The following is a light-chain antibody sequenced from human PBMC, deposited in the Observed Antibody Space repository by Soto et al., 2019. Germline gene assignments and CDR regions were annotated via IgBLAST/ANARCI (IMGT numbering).Light chain of an antibody. J-gene: IGKJ1*01. V-gene: IGKV4-1*01. Sequence: DIVMTQSPDSLAVSLGERATINCRSSQSVLYSSSNKNYLAWYQQKPGQPPKLLIYWASTRESGVPDRFSGSGSGTDFTLAISSLQAEDVGVYYCQQYCSSPWTFGQGTKVEIK. CDR1: QSVLYSSSNKNY. CDR2: WAS. CDR3: QQYCSSPWT.